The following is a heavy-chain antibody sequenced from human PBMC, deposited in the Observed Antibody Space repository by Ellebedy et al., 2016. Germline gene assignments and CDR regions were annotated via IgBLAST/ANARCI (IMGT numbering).Heavy chain of an antibody. Sequence: GGSLRLXCAASGFTFRSYGMHWVRQAPGKGLEWVALIWHDGKNKYYADSVTGRFTISRDNSKNTLRLQMSSLRTEDTAVYYCVRVIHYAFDIWGQGTMVTVSS. J-gene: IGHJ3*02. CDR3: VRVIHYAFDI. CDR1: GFTFRSYG. V-gene: IGHV3-33*01. CDR2: IWHDGKNK.